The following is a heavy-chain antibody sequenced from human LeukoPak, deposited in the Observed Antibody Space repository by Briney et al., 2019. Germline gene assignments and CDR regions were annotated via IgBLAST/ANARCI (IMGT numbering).Heavy chain of an antibody. CDR2: INPNSGDT. CDR3: AREGVIGDGYNFFDY. V-gene: IGHV1-2*02. CDR1: GYTFTDYH. D-gene: IGHD5-24*01. J-gene: IGHJ4*02. Sequence: ASVKVSCKASGYTFTDYHMHWVRQAPGQGLDWMGWINPNSGDTNYAQSFQGRLTMTRDTSISTVYMQLSRLRSDDTALYYCAREGVIGDGYNFFDYWGQGTLSPSPQ.